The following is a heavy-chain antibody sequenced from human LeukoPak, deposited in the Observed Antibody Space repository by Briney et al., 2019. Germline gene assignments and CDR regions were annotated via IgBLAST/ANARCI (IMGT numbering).Heavy chain of an antibody. D-gene: IGHD2-15*01. CDR2: LSYDETNK. CDR1: GFPFRGYG. CDR3: ARRYCSGGSCYTRYYGMDV. Sequence: GGSLRLSCAASGFPFRGYGMHWVRQAPGKGLEWVALLSYDETNKYYVDSVKGRFTISRDNSKNTLYLQMNSLRVEDTAAYYCARRYCSGGSCYTRYYGMDVWGQGSTVTVSS. V-gene: IGHV3-33*08. J-gene: IGHJ6*02.